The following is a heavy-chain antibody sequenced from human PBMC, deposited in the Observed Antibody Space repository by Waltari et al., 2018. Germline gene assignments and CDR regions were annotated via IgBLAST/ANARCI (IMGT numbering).Heavy chain of an antibody. V-gene: IGHV4-59*01. CDR2: VYYTGTT. CDR3: ARADSSTAYFYYYMDV. CDR1: GGSISTYS. J-gene: IGHJ6*03. D-gene: IGHD6-13*01. Sequence: QVELQESGPGLVKASETLSLTCTVSGGSISTYSWRWIRQPPGKGLEYIGYVYYTGTTNYNPSLKNRVTISLDTSKNQFSLKVNSVTAADTAVYYCARADSSTAYFYYYMDVWGTGTTVTVSS.